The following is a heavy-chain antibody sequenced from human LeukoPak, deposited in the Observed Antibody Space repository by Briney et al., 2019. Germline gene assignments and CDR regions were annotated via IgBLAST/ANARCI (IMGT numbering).Heavy chain of an antibody. CDR3: ARERGFHYYYYGMDV. J-gene: IGHJ6*02. Sequence: ASVKVSCKASGYTFTGYYMHWVRQAPGQGLEWMGWINPNSGGTNYAQKFQGRVTMTRDTSISTAYMELSRLRSDDTAVYYCARERGFHYYYYGMDVWGQGTTVTVSS. CDR2: INPNSGGT. CDR1: GYTFTGYY. D-gene: IGHD3-10*01. V-gene: IGHV1-2*02.